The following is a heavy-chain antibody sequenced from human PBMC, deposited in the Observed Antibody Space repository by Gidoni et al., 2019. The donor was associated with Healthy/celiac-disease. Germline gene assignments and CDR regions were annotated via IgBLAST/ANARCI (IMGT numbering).Heavy chain of an antibody. V-gene: IGHV4-39*01. D-gene: IGHD6-19*01. CDR1: GRSISSSSYY. J-gene: IGHJ4*02. CDR2: IYYSGST. Sequence: QLQLQESGPGLVKPSETLSLTCTVSGRSISSSSYYWGWIRQPPGKGLEWIGSIYYSGSTYYNPSLKSRVTISVDTSKNQFSLKLSSVTAADTAVYYCARRYSSGWVDYWGQGTLVTVSS. CDR3: ARRYSSGWVDY.